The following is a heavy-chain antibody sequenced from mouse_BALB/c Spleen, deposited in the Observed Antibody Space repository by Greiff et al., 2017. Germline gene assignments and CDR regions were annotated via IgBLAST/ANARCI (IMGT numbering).Heavy chain of an antibody. V-gene: IGHV5-6*01. CDR2: ISSGGSYT. Sequence: EVQVVESGGDLVKPGGSLKLSCAASGFTFSSYGMSWVRQTPDKRLEWVATISSGGSYTYYPDSVKGRFTISRDNAKNTLYLQMSSLKSEDTAMYYCARHGAYYGNYSWCAYWGQGTLVTVSA. CDR3: ARHGAYYGNYSWCAY. J-gene: IGHJ3*01. CDR1: GFTFSSYG. D-gene: IGHD2-10*01.